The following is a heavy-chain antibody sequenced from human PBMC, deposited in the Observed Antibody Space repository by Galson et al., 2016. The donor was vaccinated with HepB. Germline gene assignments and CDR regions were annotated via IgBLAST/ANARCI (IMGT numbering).Heavy chain of an antibody. CDR2: TYHRSQWYH. Sequence: CAISGDSVLNNNLAWNWIRQSPSRGLEWLGRTYHRSQWYHDYAVSVRNRITIDPDTANNQFSLQLKSVSPDDTAAYYCSRGWSNLDYWGQGSLVIVSS. CDR1: GDSVLNNNLA. V-gene: IGHV6-1*01. CDR3: SRGWSNLDY. D-gene: IGHD3-16*02. J-gene: IGHJ4*02.